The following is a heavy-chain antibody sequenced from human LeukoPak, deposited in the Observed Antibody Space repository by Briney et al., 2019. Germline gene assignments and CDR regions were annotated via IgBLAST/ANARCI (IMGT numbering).Heavy chain of an antibody. D-gene: IGHD7-27*01. J-gene: IGHJ4*02. CDR2: IYYSGTT. CDR3: ARQRPLTAVDY. CDR1: GGSISSGGYY. Sequence: PSQTLSLTCTVSGGSISSGGYYWSWIRQHPGKGLEWIGYIYYSGTTYYNPSLKSRLTISVDTSKNQFSLKLSSVTAADTAVYYCARQRPLTAVDYWGQGTLVTVSS. V-gene: IGHV4-31*03.